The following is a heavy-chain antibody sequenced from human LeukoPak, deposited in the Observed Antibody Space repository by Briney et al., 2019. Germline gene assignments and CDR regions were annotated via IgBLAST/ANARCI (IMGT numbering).Heavy chain of an antibody. Sequence: GGSLRLSCAASGFTFSSYAMSWGRQAPGKGLEWVSAISGSGGSTYYADSVKGRFTISRDNSKNTLFLQMNSLRAEDTAVYYCAKGGGDYGGHWGQGTLVTVSS. CDR3: AKGGGDYGGH. CDR2: ISGSGGST. D-gene: IGHD4/OR15-4a*01. CDR1: GFTFSSYA. J-gene: IGHJ4*02. V-gene: IGHV3-23*01.